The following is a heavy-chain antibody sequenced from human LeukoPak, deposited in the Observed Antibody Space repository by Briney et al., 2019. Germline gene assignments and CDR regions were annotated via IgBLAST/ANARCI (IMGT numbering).Heavy chain of an antibody. J-gene: IGHJ4*02. D-gene: IGHD3-10*01. CDR3: ARELLWFGELSRPMGY. CDR1: GFSSGSSA. Sequence: PGGSLRLSCAASGFSSGSSALGWVRQAPGKGLEWISSISGSGSYTYYADSVKGRFTISRDNSKNTLYLQMNSLRAEDTAVYYCARELLWFGELSRPMGYWGQGTLVTVSS. V-gene: IGHV3-23*01. CDR2: ISGSGSYT.